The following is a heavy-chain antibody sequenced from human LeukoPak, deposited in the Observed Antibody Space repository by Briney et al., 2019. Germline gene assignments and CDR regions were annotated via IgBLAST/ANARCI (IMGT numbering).Heavy chain of an antibody. CDR2: ISGRGNTI. CDR1: GFTSSSYN. J-gene: IGHJ4*02. Sequence: GGSLRLSCAASGFTSSSYNMNWVRQAPGKGLEWVSCISGRGNTIKYADSVKGRFTISRDNGKNSLYPHMSSLRAEDTAVYYCARDPPALEDFDYWGQGTQVTVSS. CDR3: ARDPPALEDFDY. V-gene: IGHV3-48*04.